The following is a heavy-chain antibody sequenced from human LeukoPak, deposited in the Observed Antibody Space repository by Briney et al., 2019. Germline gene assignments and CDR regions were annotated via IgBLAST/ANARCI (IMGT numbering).Heavy chain of an antibody. D-gene: IGHD1-26*01. J-gene: IGHJ4*02. V-gene: IGHV4-39*01. CDR3: ARLGVVGATTVSENFDY. Sequence: SETLSLTCTVSGGSISSYYCAWIRQPPGKGLEWIGSMYYSGSTYYNPSLKSRVTISVDTSKNQFSLKVNSVTAADTAVYYCARLGVVGATTVSENFDYWGQGTLVTVSS. CDR2: MYYSGST. CDR1: GGSISSYY.